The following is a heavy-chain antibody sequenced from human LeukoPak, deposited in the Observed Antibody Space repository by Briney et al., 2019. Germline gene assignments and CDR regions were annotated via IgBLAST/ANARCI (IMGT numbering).Heavy chain of an antibody. V-gene: IGHV3-48*03. CDR2: ISSSGDST. Sequence: GGSLRLSCAASGFTFSTYEMNWVRQAPGKGLEWVSYISSSGDSTYYADSVKGRFTISRDNSENTLYLQMNSLRAEDTAVYYCASLYTRSSLTNWFDPWGQGTLVTVSS. D-gene: IGHD1-1*01. CDR1: GFTFSTYE. CDR3: ASLYTRSSLTNWFDP. J-gene: IGHJ5*02.